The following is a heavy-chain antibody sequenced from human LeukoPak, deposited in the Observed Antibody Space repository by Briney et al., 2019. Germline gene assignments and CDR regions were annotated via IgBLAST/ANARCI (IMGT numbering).Heavy chain of an antibody. Sequence: GGSLRLSCAASGFTFSSYAMHWVRQAPGKGLEWVAVISYDGSNKYYADSVKGRFTISRDNSKNTLYLQMNSLRAEDTAVYYCARAWGSGWYIDYWGQGTLVTVSS. CDR2: ISYDGSNK. CDR3: ARAWGSGWYIDY. D-gene: IGHD6-19*01. J-gene: IGHJ4*02. CDR1: GFTFSSYA. V-gene: IGHV3-30-3*01.